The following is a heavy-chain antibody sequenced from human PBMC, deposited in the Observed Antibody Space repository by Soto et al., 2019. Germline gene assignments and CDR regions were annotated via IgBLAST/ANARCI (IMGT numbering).Heavy chain of an antibody. V-gene: IGHV5-51*01. Sequence: GDSLTISCKGSGYSFTSYWIGSVRQMPGKGLEWMGIIYPGDSDTRYSPSFQGQVTISADKSISTAYLQWSSLKASDTAMYYCARTSAAGKYYYGMDVWGQGTTVTVPS. CDR1: GYSFTSYW. CDR3: ARTSAAGKYYYGMDV. D-gene: IGHD6-13*01. CDR2: IYPGDSDT. J-gene: IGHJ6*02.